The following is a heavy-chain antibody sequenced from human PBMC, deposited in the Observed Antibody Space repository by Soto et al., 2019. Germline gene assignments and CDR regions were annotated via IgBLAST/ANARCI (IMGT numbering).Heavy chain of an antibody. Sequence: SVKVSCKASGGTFSSYAISWVRQAPGQGLEWMGGIIPIFGTANYAQKFQGRFTISRDNSKDTLFLQMNSLRAEDTAVYYCAKVLYYDFSSYYYYGMDVWGQGTTVTVSS. CDR1: GGTFSSYA. CDR2: IIPIFGTA. J-gene: IGHJ6*02. V-gene: IGHV1-69*05. D-gene: IGHD3-3*01. CDR3: AKVLYYDFSSYYYYGMDV.